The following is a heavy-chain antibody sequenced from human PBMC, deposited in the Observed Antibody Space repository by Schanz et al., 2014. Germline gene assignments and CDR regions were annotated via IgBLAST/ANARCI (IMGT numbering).Heavy chain of an antibody. CDR2: IIPILGIT. J-gene: IGHJ3*02. Sequence: QVQLVQSGAEVMKPGSSVKVSCKASGGTFSSYTINWVRQAPGQGLEWMGRIIPILGITNVAQTFQDRVAITADKTTSTAYIEQSSLRSEDAAVYYCARGVRDERWLDLNEAFDIWGQGTIVTVSS. CDR3: ARGVRDERWLDLNEAFDI. CDR1: GGTFSSYT. D-gene: IGHD6-19*01. V-gene: IGHV1-69*02.